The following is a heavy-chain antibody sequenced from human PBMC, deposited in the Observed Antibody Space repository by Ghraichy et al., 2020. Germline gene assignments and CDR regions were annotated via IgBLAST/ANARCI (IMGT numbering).Heavy chain of an antibody. CDR1: GFTFSSYS. V-gene: IGHV3-48*02. CDR2: ISSSSSTI. D-gene: IGHD3-3*01. J-gene: IGHJ4*02. Sequence: GGSLRLSCAASGFTFSSYSMNWVRQAPGKGLEWVSYISSSSSTIYYADSVKGRFTISRDNAKNSLYLQMNSLRDEDTAVYYCARDRPSGYDFWSGPSTYYFDYWGQGTPVTVSS. CDR3: ARDRPSGYDFWSGPSTYYFDY.